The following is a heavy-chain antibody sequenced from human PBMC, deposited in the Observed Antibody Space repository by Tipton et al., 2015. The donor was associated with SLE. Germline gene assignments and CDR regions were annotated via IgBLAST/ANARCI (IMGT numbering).Heavy chain of an antibody. V-gene: IGHV4-34*01. D-gene: IGHD2-8*01. Sequence: TLSLTCAVYGGSFSGYFWSWTRQSPGKGLEWIGSLYHSGSTYYNPSLKSRVTISVDTSKNQFSLKLSSVTAADTAVYYCASRVVWHGAFDIWGQGTMVTVSS. J-gene: IGHJ3*02. CDR2: LYHSGST. CDR1: GGSFSGYF. CDR3: ASRVVWHGAFDI.